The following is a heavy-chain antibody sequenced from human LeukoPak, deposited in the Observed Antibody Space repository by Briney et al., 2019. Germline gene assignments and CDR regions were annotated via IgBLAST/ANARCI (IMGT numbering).Heavy chain of an antibody. CDR2: MYYSGSS. J-gene: IGHJ4*02. CDR1: GGSISSSSYY. Sequence: SETLSLTCTVSGGSISSSSYYWGWIRQSPGKGLEWIGSMYYSGSSYYNPSLKSRVSIFVDTSKNQFSLQLSSVTATDTAVYYCARVMVRGVSFFDYWGQGTLVTVSS. CDR3: ARVMVRGVSFFDY. V-gene: IGHV4-39*01. D-gene: IGHD3-10*01.